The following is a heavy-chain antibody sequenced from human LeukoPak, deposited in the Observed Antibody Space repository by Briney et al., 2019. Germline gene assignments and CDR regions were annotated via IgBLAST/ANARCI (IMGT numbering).Heavy chain of an antibody. V-gene: IGHV6-1*01. CDR3: MRVSRIDYSGNPEGDV. J-gene: IGHJ6*04. CDR1: GDSVSSNSAA. D-gene: IGHD4-23*01. CDR2: TYYRSKWSN. Sequence: SQTLSLTCAISGDSVSSNSAAWHWIRQSPSRGLEWLGRTYYRSKWSNDYAVSVRSRITINPDTSKNQFSLQLNSVTPEDTAVYYCMRVSRIDYSGNPEGDVWGKGTTVTVSS.